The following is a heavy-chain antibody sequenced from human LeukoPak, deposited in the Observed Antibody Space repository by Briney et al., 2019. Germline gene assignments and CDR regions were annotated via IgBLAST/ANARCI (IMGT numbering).Heavy chain of an antibody. CDR2: IYSGGST. CDR3: ARWSSPYSRYFDY. V-gene: IGHV3-53*04. CDR1: GFTVSSNY. D-gene: IGHD3-22*01. J-gene: IGHJ4*02. Sequence: GGSLRLSCAASGFTVSSNYMSWVRQAPGKGLEWVSVIYSGGSTYYADSVKGRFTISRHNSKNTLYLQMNSLRAEDTAVYYCARWSSPYSRYFDYWGQGTLVTVSS.